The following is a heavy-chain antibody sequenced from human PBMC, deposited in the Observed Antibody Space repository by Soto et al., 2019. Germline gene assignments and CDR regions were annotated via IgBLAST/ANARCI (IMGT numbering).Heavy chain of an antibody. J-gene: IGHJ4*02. Sequence: XSVKVSCKASGYTFTSYYMHWVRQAPGQGLEWMGIINPSGGSTSYAQKFQARVTMTRDTYTSTVYMELSSLRSEDTAVYYCARDFLKPSGYYFGALDYWGPGTLVTVSS. CDR2: INPSGGST. CDR3: ARDFLKPSGYYFGALDY. D-gene: IGHD3-22*01. CDR1: GYTFTSYY. V-gene: IGHV1-46*01.